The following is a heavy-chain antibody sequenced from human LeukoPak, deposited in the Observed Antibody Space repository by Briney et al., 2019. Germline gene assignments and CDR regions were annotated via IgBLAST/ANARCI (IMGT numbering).Heavy chain of an antibody. CDR1: GFTFSSYA. CDR2: ISYDGSNK. V-gene: IGHV3-30-3*01. J-gene: IGHJ6*02. CDR3: AKVQGGYYYYGMDV. Sequence: GGSLRLSCAASGFTFSSYAMHWVRQAPGKGLEWVAVISYDGSNKYYADSVKGRFTISRDNSKNTLYLQMNSLRAEDTAVYYCAKVQGGYYYYGMDVWGQGTTVTVSS.